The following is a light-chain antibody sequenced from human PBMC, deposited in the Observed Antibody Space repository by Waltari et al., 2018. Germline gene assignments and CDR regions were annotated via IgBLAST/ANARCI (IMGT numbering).Light chain of an antibody. V-gene: IGKV3-20*01. J-gene: IGKJ4*01. CDR1: QSVSSSY. Sequence: EIVLTQSPGTLSLSPGERATLSCRASQSVSSSYLAWYQQKPGQAPRLLSYGAASRATGIPVRFSGSGSGTDFTLTISRLEPEDFAVYYCQQYGSSPLTFGGGTKVEIK. CDR3: QQYGSSPLT. CDR2: GAA.